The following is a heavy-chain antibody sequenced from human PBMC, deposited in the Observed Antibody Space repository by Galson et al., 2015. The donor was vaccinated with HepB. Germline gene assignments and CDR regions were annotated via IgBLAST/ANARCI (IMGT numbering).Heavy chain of an antibody. Sequence: SVKVSCKASGYTFTSYDINWVRQATGQGLEWMGWMNPNSGNTGYAQKFQGRVTMTRNTSKSTAYMELSSLRSEDTAVYYCARGYRMAPYFYYYMDVWGKGSTVTVSS. J-gene: IGHJ6*03. CDR3: ARGYRMAPYFYYYMDV. CDR2: MNPNSGNT. D-gene: IGHD4-11*01. CDR1: GYTFTSYD. V-gene: IGHV1-8*01.